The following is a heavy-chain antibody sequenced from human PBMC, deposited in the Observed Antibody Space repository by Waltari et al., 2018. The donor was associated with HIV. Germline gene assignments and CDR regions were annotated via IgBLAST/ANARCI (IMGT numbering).Heavy chain of an antibody. CDR2: IGIAGNT. Sequence: EVQLVESGGGLVQQGGSLRLTCGASEFTFTSHDRTSVRQTTGKGLEWVAGIGIAGNTNYADSVKGRFTISRENGKHSLYLQMTSLRAGDTAVYYCVRAGGSYYHFDYWGQGTLVTVSS. J-gene: IGHJ4*02. CDR3: VRAGGSYYHFDY. V-gene: IGHV3-13*01. D-gene: IGHD1-26*01. CDR1: EFTFTSHD.